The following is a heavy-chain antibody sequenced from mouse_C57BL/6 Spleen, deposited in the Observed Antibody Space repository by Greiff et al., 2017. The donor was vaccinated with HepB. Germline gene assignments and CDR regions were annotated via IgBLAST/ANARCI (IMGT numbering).Heavy chain of an antibody. Sequence: VQLQQPGAELVKPGASVKLSCKASGYTFTSYWMQWVKQRPGQGLEWIGEIDPSDSYTNYNQKFKGKATLTVDTSSSTAYMQLSSLTSEDSAVYYCARSGDELRRDYYAMDYWGQGTSVTVSS. D-gene: IGHD2-4*01. J-gene: IGHJ4*01. V-gene: IGHV1-50*01. CDR1: GYTFTSYW. CDR2: IDPSDSYT. CDR3: ARSGDELRRDYYAMDY.